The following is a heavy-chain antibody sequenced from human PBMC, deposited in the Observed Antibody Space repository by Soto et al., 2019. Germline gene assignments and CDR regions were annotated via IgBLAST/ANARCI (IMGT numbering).Heavy chain of an antibody. V-gene: IGHV5-51*01. Sequence: PGESLKISCQGSGYSFTSYWIGWVRQMPGKGLEWMGIIYPGDSDTRYSPSFQGQVTISADKSISTAYLQWSSLKTEDTAVYYCGRGYCTGSSCPRAHYGLDVWGQGTTVTVSS. CDR2: IYPGDSDT. J-gene: IGHJ6*02. CDR3: GRGYCTGSSCPRAHYGLDV. CDR1: GYSFTSYW. D-gene: IGHD2-2*01.